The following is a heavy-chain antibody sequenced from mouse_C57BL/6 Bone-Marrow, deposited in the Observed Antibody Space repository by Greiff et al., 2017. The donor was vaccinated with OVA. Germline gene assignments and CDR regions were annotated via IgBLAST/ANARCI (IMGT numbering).Heavy chain of an antibody. CDR3: ARYKGNYVGAMDY. D-gene: IGHD2-1*01. Sequence: EVKLMESGGGLVQPGGSLSLSCAASGFTFTDYYMSWVRQPPGKALEWLGFIRNKANGYTTEYSASVKGRFTISRDNSQSILYLQMNALRAEDSATYYCARYKGNYVGAMDYWGQGTSVTVSS. CDR2: IRNKANGYTT. J-gene: IGHJ4*01. CDR1: GFTFTDYY. V-gene: IGHV7-3*01.